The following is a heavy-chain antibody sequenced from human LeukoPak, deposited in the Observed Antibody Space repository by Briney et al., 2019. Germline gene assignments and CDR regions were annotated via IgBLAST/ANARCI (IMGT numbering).Heavy chain of an antibody. CDR3: VKDQAGTTGNAFDI. J-gene: IGHJ3*02. Sequence: PGGSLRLSCSVSGLSFNRYPIHWVRQAPGKGLEYVSAISSNGGSTYYADSVKGRFTISRDNPKNTLYLQMSSLRGEDTAVYYCVKDQAGTTGNAFDIWGQGTMVTVSS. CDR1: GLSFNRYP. D-gene: IGHD1-1*01. CDR2: ISSNGGST. V-gene: IGHV3-64D*06.